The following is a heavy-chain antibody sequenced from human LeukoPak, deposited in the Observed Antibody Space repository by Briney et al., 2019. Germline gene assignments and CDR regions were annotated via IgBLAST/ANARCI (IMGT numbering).Heavy chain of an antibody. Sequence: GESLKISCKGSGYTFSSYWIGWMRQMPGKGLEWMGIIYPDDSDTRYSPSFQGQVTISADKSITPPYLQWSSLKASDTAMYYCARLAYCSNDVCYSNYYYSRDVWGKGTTVTVSS. J-gene: IGHJ6*03. CDR3: ARLAYCSNDVCYSNYYYSRDV. CDR2: IYPDDSDT. CDR1: GYTFSSYW. V-gene: IGHV5-51*01. D-gene: IGHD2-8*01.